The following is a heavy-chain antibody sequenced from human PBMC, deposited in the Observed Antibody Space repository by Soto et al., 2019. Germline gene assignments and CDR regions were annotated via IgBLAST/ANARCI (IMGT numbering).Heavy chain of an antibody. CDR3: TYSLSGDTGLHF. CDR1: GSTFSGSA. J-gene: IGHJ4*02. V-gene: IGHV3-73*02. Sequence: EVQLVESGGALVQPGGSLRLSCAASGSTFSGSAMHWVRLASGKGLEWVGRIQTKSNGYATAYAESVKGRFTISRDESKDTAYLQMNSLKSEDTAVYYGTYSLSGDTGLHFWGQGTLVTVSS. D-gene: IGHD5-18*01. CDR2: IQTKSNGYAT.